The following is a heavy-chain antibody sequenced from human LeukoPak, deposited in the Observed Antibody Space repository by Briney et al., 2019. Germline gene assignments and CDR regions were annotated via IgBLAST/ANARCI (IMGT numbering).Heavy chain of an antibody. CDR1: GGSISSYY. V-gene: IGHV4-4*09. D-gene: IGHD2-15*01. J-gene: IGHJ4*02. CDR3: ARLAYCSGGSCKTWTEAYYFDY. CDR2: IYTSGST. Sequence: SETLSLTCTVSGGSISSYYWSWIWQPPGKGLEWIGCIYTSGSTNYNPSLKSRVTISVDTSKNQFSLKLSSVTAADTAVYYCARLAYCSGGSCKTWTEAYYFDYWGQGTLVTVSS.